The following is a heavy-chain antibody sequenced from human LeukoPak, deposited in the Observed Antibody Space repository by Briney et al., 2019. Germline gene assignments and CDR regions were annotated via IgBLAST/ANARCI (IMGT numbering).Heavy chain of an antibody. V-gene: IGHV1-69*13. CDR2: IIPIFGTA. CDR1: GGTFSSYA. D-gene: IGHD2-2*01. CDR3: ARGHLLYCSSTSCYGGYYYYYMDV. J-gene: IGHJ6*03. Sequence: ASVKVSCKASGGTFSSYAISWVRQAPGQGLEWMGGIIPIFGTANYAQKFQGRVTITADESTSTAYMELSSLRSEDTAVYYCARGHLLYCSSTSCYGGYYYYYMDVWGKGTTVTVSS.